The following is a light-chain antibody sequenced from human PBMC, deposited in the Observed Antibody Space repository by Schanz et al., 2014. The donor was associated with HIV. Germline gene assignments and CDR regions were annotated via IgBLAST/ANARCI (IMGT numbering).Light chain of an antibody. Sequence: DIQMTQSPSTLSASVGDRVTITCRASQSISAWLAWYQQKPGKAPRLLIYKASTLEGGVPLRFTGSGSGTEFALTISSLQPDDFATYYCQQYTPYSHTFGQGTTLEI. V-gene: IGKV1-5*03. CDR1: QSISAW. CDR2: KAS. J-gene: IGKJ2*01. CDR3: QQYTPYSHT.